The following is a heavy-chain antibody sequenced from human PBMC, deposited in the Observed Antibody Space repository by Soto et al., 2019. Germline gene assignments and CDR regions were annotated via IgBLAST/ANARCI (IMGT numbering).Heavy chain of an antibody. V-gene: IGHV1-3*01. CDR2: INAGNGNT. CDR3: ARSPDIAVADY. D-gene: IGHD6-19*01. J-gene: IGHJ4*02. CDR1: GYTFTSYA. Sequence: ASVKVSCKASGYTFTSYAMHWVRQAPGQRLEWMGWINAGNGNTKYSQKFQGRVTITRDTSASTAYMELSGLRSEDTAVYYCARSPDIAVADYWGQGTLVTVSS.